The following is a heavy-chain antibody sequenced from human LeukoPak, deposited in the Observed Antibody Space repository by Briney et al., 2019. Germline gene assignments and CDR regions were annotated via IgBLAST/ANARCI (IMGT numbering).Heavy chain of an antibody. V-gene: IGHV4-59*12. CDR2: IYYSGST. D-gene: IGHD3-16*01. CDR3: ASWGSTPFDY. J-gene: IGHJ4*02. CDR1: GGSISSYY. Sequence: SETLSLTCTVSGGSISSYYWSWIRQPPGKGLEWIGYIYYSGSTNYNPSLKSRVTISVDTSKNQFSLKLSSVTAADTAVYYCASWGSTPFDYWGQGTLVTVSS.